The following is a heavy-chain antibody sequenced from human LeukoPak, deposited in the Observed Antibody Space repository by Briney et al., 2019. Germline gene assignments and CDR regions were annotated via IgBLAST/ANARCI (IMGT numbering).Heavy chain of an antibody. V-gene: IGHV1-24*01. Sequence: ASVKVSCKVSGCTLTELSMHWLRQAPGKGVEWVGGFDPEDGETIYAQKFQGRVTMTEDTSTDTAYMELSSLRSEDTAVYYCATVAAAGYYGSGSYPYDYWGQGTLVTVSS. CDR3: ATVAAAGYYGSGSYPYDY. CDR1: GCTLTELS. J-gene: IGHJ4*02. D-gene: IGHD3-10*01. CDR2: FDPEDGET.